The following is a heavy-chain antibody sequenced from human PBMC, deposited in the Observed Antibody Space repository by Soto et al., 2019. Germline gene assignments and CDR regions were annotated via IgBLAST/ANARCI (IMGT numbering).Heavy chain of an antibody. D-gene: IGHD3-22*01. CDR1: GFTFSSYA. J-gene: IGHJ4*02. CDR3: AKWGSYYYDHSGHSPFDY. Sequence: GGSLRLSCAASGFTFSSYAMSWVRQAPGKGLEWVSAISGSGGSTYYADSVKGRSTISRDNSKNTLYLQMNSLRAEDTAVYYCAKWGSYYYDHSGHSPFDYWGQGTLVTVSS. V-gene: IGHV3-23*01. CDR2: ISGSGGST.